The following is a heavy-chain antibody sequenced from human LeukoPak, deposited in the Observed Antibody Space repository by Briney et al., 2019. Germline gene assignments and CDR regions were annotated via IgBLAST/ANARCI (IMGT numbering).Heavy chain of an antibody. CDR1: GFSFSDHE. CDR3: AKGGSSSARYFDY. Sequence: GGSLRLSCAASGFSFSDHEMNWVRQAPGKGLEWVAFISYDGSYKYYADSVKGRFTISRDNSKNTLYVQMNSLGTEDTAVYYCAKGGSSSARYFDYWGQGTLVTVSS. J-gene: IGHJ4*02. CDR2: ISYDGSYK. V-gene: IGHV3-30*18. D-gene: IGHD6-6*01.